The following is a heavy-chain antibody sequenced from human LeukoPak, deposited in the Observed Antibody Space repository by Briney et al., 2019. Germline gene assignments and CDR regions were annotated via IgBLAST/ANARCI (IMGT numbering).Heavy chain of an antibody. D-gene: IGHD6-13*01. CDR3: ARSYSSSWYSRYFDL. CDR1: GASVSSYY. V-gene: IGHV4-59*02. J-gene: IGHJ2*01. Sequence: SDTLSLTCTVSGASVSSYYWSWVRQPPGKGLEWVGYIYHSGGTNYNPSVNSRVTISVNTAKNQVSLKLGSVSAADTAVYYCARSYSSSWYSRYFDLWGRGTLVTVSS. CDR2: IYHSGGT.